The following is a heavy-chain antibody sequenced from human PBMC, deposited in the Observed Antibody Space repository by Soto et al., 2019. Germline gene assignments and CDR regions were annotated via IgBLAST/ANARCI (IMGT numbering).Heavy chain of an antibody. D-gene: IGHD1-26*01. CDR2: VVPMYDSV. CDR1: GGTFNTYT. CDR3: ASWRSYSGSYCFDY. J-gene: IGHJ4*02. Sequence: GASVKVSCKASGGTFNTYTINWLRQAPGRGLEWVGQVVPMYDSVNYAETFQGRVTITVDKSTNTAYMELTSLRSQYTALYFCASWRSYSGSYCFDYWGQGTLVTVSS. V-gene: IGHV1-69*06.